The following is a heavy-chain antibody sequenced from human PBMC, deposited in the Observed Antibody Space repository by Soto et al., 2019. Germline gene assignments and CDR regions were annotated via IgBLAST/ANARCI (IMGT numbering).Heavy chain of an antibody. D-gene: IGHD3-10*01. Sequence: ASVKVSCKASGYTFTSYAMHWVRQAPGQRLEWMGWINAGNGNTKYSQKFQGRVTITRDTSASTAYMELSSLRSEDTAVYYCARTRLLWFGESLGPDYWGQGTLVTVSS. CDR3: ARTRLLWFGESLGPDY. CDR1: GYTFTSYA. J-gene: IGHJ4*02. V-gene: IGHV1-3*01. CDR2: INAGNGNT.